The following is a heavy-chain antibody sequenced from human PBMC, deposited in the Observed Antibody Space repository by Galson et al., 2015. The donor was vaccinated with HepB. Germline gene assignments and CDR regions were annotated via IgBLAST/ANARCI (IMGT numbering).Heavy chain of an antibody. J-gene: IGHJ3*02. Sequence: SLRLSCAASGFTFSSYNMHWVRQAPGKGLEWVAVISYDETNKYYGDSVKGRLTISRDNSKNTLYLQMNSLGGEDTALYYCARDQRQAFYYDTSGLDAPAIWGQGTMVIVSS. CDR2: ISYDETNK. CDR1: GFTFSSYN. D-gene: IGHD3-22*01. CDR3: ARDQRQAFYYDTSGLDAPAI. V-gene: IGHV3-30*04.